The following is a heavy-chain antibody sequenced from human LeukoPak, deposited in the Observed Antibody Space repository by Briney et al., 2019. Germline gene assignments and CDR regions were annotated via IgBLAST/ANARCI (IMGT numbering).Heavy chain of an antibody. Sequence: SQTLSLTCTVSGGSISSGGYYWSWIRQHPGKGLEWIGYIYHSGSTYYNPSLKSRVTISVDTSKNQFSLKLSSVTAADTAVYYCARVEYSSSLYYYYYYGMDVWGQGTTVTVSS. CDR3: ARVEYSSSLYYYYYYGMDV. CDR2: IYHSGST. J-gene: IGHJ6*02. V-gene: IGHV4-31*03. D-gene: IGHD6-6*01. CDR1: GGSISSGGYY.